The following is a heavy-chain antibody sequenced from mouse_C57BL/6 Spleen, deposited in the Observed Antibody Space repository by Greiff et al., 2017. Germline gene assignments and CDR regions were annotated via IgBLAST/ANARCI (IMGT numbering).Heavy chain of an antibody. V-gene: IGHV1-82*01. CDR1: GYAFSSSW. CDR2: IYPGDGDT. J-gene: IGHJ4*01. Sequence: VQLQQSGPELVKPGASVKISCKASGYAFSSSWMNWVKQRPGKGLEWIGRIYPGDGDTNYNGKFKGEATLTADKSSSTAYMQLSSLTSEDSAVYFCARDYAMDYWGQGTSVTVSS. CDR3: ARDYAMDY.